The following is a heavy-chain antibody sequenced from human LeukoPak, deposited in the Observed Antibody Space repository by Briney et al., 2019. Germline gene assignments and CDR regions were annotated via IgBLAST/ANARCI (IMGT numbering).Heavy chain of an antibody. CDR2: IIPILGIA. D-gene: IGHD6-19*01. V-gene: IGHV1-69*04. Sequence: ASVKVSCKASGGTFSSYAISWVRQAPGQGLEWMGRIIPILGIANYAQKFQGRVTITADKSTSTAYMELSSLRSEDTAVYYCARAAGYSSGWYLVDYYYYYGMDVWGQGTTVTVSS. J-gene: IGHJ6*02. CDR1: GGTFSSYA. CDR3: ARAAGYSSGWYLVDYYYYYGMDV.